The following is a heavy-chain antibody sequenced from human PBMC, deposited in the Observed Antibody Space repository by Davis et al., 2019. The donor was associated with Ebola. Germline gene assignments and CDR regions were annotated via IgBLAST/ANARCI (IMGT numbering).Heavy chain of an antibody. CDR1: GFTVSSNY. V-gene: IGHV3-66*01. CDR2: IYSGGST. D-gene: IGHD6-13*01. Sequence: GESLKISCAASGFTVSSNYMSWVRQAPGKGLEWVSVIYSGGSTYYADSVKGRFTISRDNSKTTLYLQMNSLRAEDTAVYYCARGVLAAAGTFDYWGQGTLVTVSS. J-gene: IGHJ4*02. CDR3: ARGVLAAAGTFDY.